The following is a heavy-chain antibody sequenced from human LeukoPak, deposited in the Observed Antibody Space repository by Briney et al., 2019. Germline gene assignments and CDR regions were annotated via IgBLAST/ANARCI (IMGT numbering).Heavy chain of an antibody. Sequence: PGGSLRLSCAASGFTFSDYYMSWIRQAPGKGLEWVSYISSSGSTIYYADSVKGRFTISRDNAKNSLYLQMNSLRAEDTAVYYCAREIIDEFGGAIGDAFDIWGQGTMVTVSS. J-gene: IGHJ3*02. D-gene: IGHD3-16*02. CDR3: AREIIDEFGGAIGDAFDI. V-gene: IGHV3-11*01. CDR2: ISSSGSTI. CDR1: GFTFSDYY.